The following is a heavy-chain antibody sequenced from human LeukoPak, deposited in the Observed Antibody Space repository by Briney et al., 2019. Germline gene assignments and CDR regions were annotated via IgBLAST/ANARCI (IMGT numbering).Heavy chain of an antibody. J-gene: IGHJ4*02. D-gene: IGHD3-9*01. Sequence: GGSLRLSCAASGFTLSSYEMNWVRLAPGRGLEWISYISRTGNSIYYADSVKGRFTISRDNSKNTLYLQMNSLRAEDTAVYYCAKINYDILTGYPHFDYWGQGTLVTVSS. CDR2: ISRTGNSI. CDR3: AKINYDILTGYPHFDY. V-gene: IGHV3-48*03. CDR1: GFTLSSYE.